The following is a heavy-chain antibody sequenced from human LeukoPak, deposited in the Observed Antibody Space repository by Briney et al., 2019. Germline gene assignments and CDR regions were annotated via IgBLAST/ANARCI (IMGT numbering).Heavy chain of an antibody. D-gene: IGHD3-10*02. Sequence: GGSLRLSCAASGFTFSPRSMNWVRQAPGKGLEWVSSISGNSNYTYYADSVKGRFTISRDNAKNSLYLQMNSLRAEDTAVYYCAELGITMIGGVWGKGTTVTISS. J-gene: IGHJ6*04. CDR3: AELGITMIGGV. V-gene: IGHV3-21*01. CDR1: GFTFSPRS. CDR2: ISGNSNYT.